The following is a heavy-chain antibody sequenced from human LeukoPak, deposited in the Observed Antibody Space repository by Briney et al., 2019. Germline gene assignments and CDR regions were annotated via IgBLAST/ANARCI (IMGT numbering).Heavy chain of an antibody. CDR1: GGSISSSSYY. Sequence: SETLSLTCTVSGGSISSSSYYWGWIRQPPGKGLEWIGSIYYSGSTYYNPSLKSRVTISVDTSKNQFSLKLSSVTAADTAVYYCARDRQGYYSHDYWGQGTLVTVSS. D-gene: IGHD2-15*01. CDR3: ARDRQGYYSHDY. V-gene: IGHV4-39*02. J-gene: IGHJ4*02. CDR2: IYYSGST.